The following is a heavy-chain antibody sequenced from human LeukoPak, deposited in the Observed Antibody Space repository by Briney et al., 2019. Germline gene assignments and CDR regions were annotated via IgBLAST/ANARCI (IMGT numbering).Heavy chain of an antibody. D-gene: IGHD3-10*01. Sequence: PGGSLRLSCAASGFTFSAYAMRWVRQAPGKGLEWVSAIGASGSTTYYADSVKGRFTISRDNSKNTVYLQMSSLRAEDTAVYYCAKYFASGSYYKLPHWGQGTLVTVSS. CDR1: GFTFSAYA. CDR2: IGASGSTT. CDR3: AKYFASGSYYKLPH. V-gene: IGHV3-23*01. J-gene: IGHJ1*01.